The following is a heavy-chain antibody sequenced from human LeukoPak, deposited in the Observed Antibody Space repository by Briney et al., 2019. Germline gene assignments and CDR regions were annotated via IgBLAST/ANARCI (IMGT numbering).Heavy chain of an antibody. D-gene: IGHD2-2*01. V-gene: IGHV3-23*01. Sequence: SVKGRFTISRDNSKNTLYLQMNSLRAGDTAVYSCAKDQTRRYCSSTSCLNWFDPWGQGTLVTVSS. J-gene: IGHJ5*02. CDR3: AKDQTRRYCSSTSCLNWFDP.